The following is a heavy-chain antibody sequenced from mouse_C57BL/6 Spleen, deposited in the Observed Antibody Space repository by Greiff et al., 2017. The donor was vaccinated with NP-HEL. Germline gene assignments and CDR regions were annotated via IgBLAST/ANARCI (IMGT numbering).Heavy chain of an antibody. CDR3: ARNPLSACFAY. D-gene: IGHD3-1*01. CDR1: GYAFSSSW. CDR2: IYPGDGDT. V-gene: IGHV1-82*01. Sequence: QVQLQQSGPELVKPGASVKISCKASGYAFSSSWMNWVKQRPGQGLEWIGRIYPGDGDTNYNGKFKGKATLTADKSSSPAYMQLSSLTSEDSAFYFCARNPLSACFAYWGQGTLVTVSA. J-gene: IGHJ3*01.